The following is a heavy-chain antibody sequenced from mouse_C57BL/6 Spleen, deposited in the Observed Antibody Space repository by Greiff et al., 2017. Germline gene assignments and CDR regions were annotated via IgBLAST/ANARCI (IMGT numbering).Heavy chain of an antibody. CDR1: GYAFTNYL. CDR2: INPGSGGT. J-gene: IGHJ2*01. V-gene: IGHV1-54*01. Sequence: QVQLKESGAELVRPGTSVKVSCKASGYAFTNYLIEWVKQRPGQGLEWIGVINPGSGGTNYNEKFKGKATLTADKSSSTAYMQLSSLTSEDSAVYFCARGITYYCDYWGQGTTLTVSS. D-gene: IGHD2-4*01. CDR3: ARGITYYCDY.